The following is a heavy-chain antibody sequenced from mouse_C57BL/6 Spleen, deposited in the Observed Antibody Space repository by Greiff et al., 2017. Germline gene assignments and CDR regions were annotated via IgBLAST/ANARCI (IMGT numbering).Heavy chain of an antibody. CDR1: GYTFTDYN. V-gene: IGHV1-18*01. CDR2: ITPNNGGT. CDR3: AREGDPAQAFDY. D-gene: IGHD3-2*02. J-gene: IGHJ2*01. Sequence: EVQLQQSGPELVKPGASVKIPCKASGYTFTDYNMDWVKQSHGTSLEWIGDITPNNGGTIYNQKFKGKATLTVDKSSSTAYMELRSLTSEDTAVYYCAREGDPAQAFDYWGQGTTLTVSS.